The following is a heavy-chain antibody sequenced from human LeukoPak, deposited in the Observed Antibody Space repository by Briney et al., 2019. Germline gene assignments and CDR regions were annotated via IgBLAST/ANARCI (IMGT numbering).Heavy chain of an antibody. D-gene: IGHD6-13*01. V-gene: IGHV4-30-4*01. CDR2: IYYSGST. CDR1: GGSISSGDYY. Sequence: PSETLSLTCTVSGGSISSGDYYWSWICQPPGKGLEWIGYIYYSGSTYYNPSLKSRVTISVDTSKNQFSLKLSSVTAADTAVYYCARFKWVSSPPYNWFDPWGQGTLVTVSS. J-gene: IGHJ5*02. CDR3: ARFKWVSSPPYNWFDP.